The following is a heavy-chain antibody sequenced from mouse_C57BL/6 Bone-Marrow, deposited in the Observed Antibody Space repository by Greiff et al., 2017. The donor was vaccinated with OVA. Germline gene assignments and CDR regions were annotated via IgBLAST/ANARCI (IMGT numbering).Heavy chain of an antibody. CDR1: YTFSRRVH. V-gene: IGHV1-87*01. CDR3: SEASAVYYCALGSSSWFAY. CDR2: GQGLEWIG. J-gene: IGHJ3*01. Sequence: QVQLKESGPELARPWASVKISCQAFYTFSRRVHFAIRDTNYWMQRVKQRPGQGLEWIGGIYPGIGDTSYNQKFKGKATLATYNSASSSYMQLSSLTSEASAVYYCALGSSSWFAYWGQGTLVTVSA. D-gene: IGHD1-1*01.